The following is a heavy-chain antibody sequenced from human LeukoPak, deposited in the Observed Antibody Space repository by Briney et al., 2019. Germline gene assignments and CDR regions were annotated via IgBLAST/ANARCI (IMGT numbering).Heavy chain of an antibody. V-gene: IGHV3-7*03. CDR2: TNEDGSEK. Sequence: GGSLRLSCAASGFTFRSYWMSWVRQVPGKGLEWVANTNEDGSEKHYVDSVEGRFTISRDNAKNSLYLQLNSLRAEDTAVYYCAKAPSYLTGYSYDYWGQGILVTVSS. CDR3: AKAPSYLTGYSYDY. J-gene: IGHJ4*02. D-gene: IGHD3-9*01. CDR1: GFTFRSYW.